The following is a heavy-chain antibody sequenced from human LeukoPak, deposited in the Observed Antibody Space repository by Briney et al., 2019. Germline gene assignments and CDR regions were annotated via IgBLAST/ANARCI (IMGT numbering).Heavy chain of an antibody. CDR3: AKSRGSSWTYDAFDI. J-gene: IGHJ3*02. CDR2: ISGSGGST. CDR1: GFTFSSYA. D-gene: IGHD6-13*01. Sequence: GGSLRLSCAASGFTFSSYAMSWVRQAPEKGLEWVSAISGSGGSTYYADSVKGRFTISRDNSKNTLYLQMNSLRAEDTAVYYCAKSRGSSWTYDAFDIWGQGTMVTVSS. V-gene: IGHV3-23*01.